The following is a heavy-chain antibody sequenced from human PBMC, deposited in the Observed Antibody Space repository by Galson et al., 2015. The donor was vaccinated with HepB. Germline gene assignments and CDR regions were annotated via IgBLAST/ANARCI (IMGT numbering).Heavy chain of an antibody. J-gene: IGHJ3*01. V-gene: IGHV3-9*01. CDR1: GFTFDDYA. CDR3: TRDSEASSSLYGVASLDV. CDR2: ISWNSVNI. D-gene: IGHD6-13*01. Sequence: SLRLSCAASGFTFDDYAMHWVRQPPGKGLEWVSSISWNSVNIGYADSVKGRFIISRDNGKTSLFLQMNSLRREDTALYYCTRDSEASSSLYGVASLDVWGQGTMVTVSS.